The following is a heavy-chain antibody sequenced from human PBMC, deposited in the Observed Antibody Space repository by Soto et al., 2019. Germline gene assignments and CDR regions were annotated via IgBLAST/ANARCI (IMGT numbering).Heavy chain of an antibody. V-gene: IGHV4-34*01. CDR3: ARVRNYYDSSGRYYYGMDV. CDR2: INHRGST. D-gene: IGHD3-22*01. CDR1: GGSFSGYY. J-gene: IGHJ6*02. Sequence: QVQLQQWGAGLLKPSETLSLTCAVYGGSFSGYYWSWIRQPPGKGLVWIGEINHRGSTNYNPSLKSRVTISVDTSKNQFSLKLSSVTAADTAVYYCARVRNYYDSSGRYYYGMDVWGQGTTVTVSS.